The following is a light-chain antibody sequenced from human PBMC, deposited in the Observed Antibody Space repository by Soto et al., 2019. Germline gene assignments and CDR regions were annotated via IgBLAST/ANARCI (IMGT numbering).Light chain of an antibody. CDR1: QYINTR. CDR3: HQRQSWPRT. J-gene: IGKJ1*01. CDR2: QTS. Sequence: EIVLIQSPATLSSFPGDRVTLSCRASQYINTRLAWYQHRPGQAPRLLIYQTSIRAAGIPARFSASGSGTDFTLTISDVQPEDFALYYCHQRQSWPRTFGQGTKVDIK. V-gene: IGKV3-11*01.